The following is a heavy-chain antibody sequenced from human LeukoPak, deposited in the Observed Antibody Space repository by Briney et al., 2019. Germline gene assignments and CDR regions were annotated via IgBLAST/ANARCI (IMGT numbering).Heavy chain of an antibody. J-gene: IGHJ4*02. V-gene: IGHV1-2*02. Sequence: ASVKVSCKASGYTFSGFYIYWVRQAPGQGLEWMGWINPNSGGTNYAQKLQGRVTMTTDTSTSTAYMELRSLRSDDTAVYYCARGAFPQLDNDYWGQGTLVTVSS. D-gene: IGHD3-3*02. CDR2: INPNSGGT. CDR3: ARGAFPQLDNDY. CDR1: GYTFSGFY.